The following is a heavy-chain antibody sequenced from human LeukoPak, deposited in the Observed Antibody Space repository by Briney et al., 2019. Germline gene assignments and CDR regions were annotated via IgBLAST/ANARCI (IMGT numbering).Heavy chain of an antibody. D-gene: IGHD3-3*01. CDR1: GYTFTSYY. CDR3: ARGSFATVFGVVIGYYFDY. Sequence: ASVKVSCKASGYTFTSYYMHWVRQATGQGLEWMGWMNPNSGNTGYAQKFQGRVTITRNTSISTAYMELSSLRSEDTAVYYCARGSFATVFGVVIGYYFDYWGQGTLVTVSS. J-gene: IGHJ4*02. V-gene: IGHV1-8*03. CDR2: MNPNSGNT.